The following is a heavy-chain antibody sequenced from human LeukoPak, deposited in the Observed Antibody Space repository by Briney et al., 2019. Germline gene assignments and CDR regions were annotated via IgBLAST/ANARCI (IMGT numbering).Heavy chain of an antibody. Sequence: GGSLRLSCAASGFTFDDYAMHWVRQAPGKGLEWVSGISWNSGSIGYADSVKGRFTISRDNAKNSLYLQMNSLRAEDTALYYCARAVVPAPMTGGVYYFDYWGQGTLVTVSS. J-gene: IGHJ4*02. D-gene: IGHD2-2*01. CDR3: ARAVVPAPMTGGVYYFDY. CDR2: ISWNSGSI. V-gene: IGHV3-9*01. CDR1: GFTFDDYA.